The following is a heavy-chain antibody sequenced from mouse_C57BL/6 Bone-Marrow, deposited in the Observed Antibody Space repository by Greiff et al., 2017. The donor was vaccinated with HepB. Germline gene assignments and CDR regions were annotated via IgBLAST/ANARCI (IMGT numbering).Heavy chain of an antibody. D-gene: IGHD2-5*01. Sequence: EVQGVESGGGLVKPGGSLKLSCAASGFTFSSYAMSWVRQTPEKRLEWVATISDGGSYTYYPDNVKGRFTISRDNAKNNLYLQMSHLKSEDTAMYYCAREDYSNLAWFAHWGQGTLVTVSA. V-gene: IGHV5-4*01. CDR2: ISDGGSYT. CDR1: GFTFSSYA. CDR3: AREDYSNLAWFAH. J-gene: IGHJ3*01.